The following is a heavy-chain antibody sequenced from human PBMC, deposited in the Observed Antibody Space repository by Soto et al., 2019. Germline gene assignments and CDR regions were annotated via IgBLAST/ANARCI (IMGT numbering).Heavy chain of an antibody. CDR1: GFTFSDYY. V-gene: IGHV3-11*01. CDR3: ARELYWSDWLDP. Sequence: PGGSLRLSCAASGFTFSDYYMSWIRQAPGKGLEWVSYISNNGNTIYYVDSVKGRFTISRDNAKNALYLHMSSLRAEDTAVYYCARELYWSDWLDPCGQGTMVTV. CDR2: ISNNGNTI. J-gene: IGHJ5*02. D-gene: IGHD2-15*01.